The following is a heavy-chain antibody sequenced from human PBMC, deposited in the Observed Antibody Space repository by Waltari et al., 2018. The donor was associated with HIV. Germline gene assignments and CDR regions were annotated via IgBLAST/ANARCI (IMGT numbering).Heavy chain of an antibody. Sequence: QVQLQESGPGLVKPSETLSLSCIVSHDSFTNNYYYWTWIRQSPGKGLEWIGSVYYSGSPYYIRSLWSRVAMSLDTSRNQFLLNLTSVTVVDTASSYCARSPFTNVASIRKLGGLDPWGQGKLVTVSS. CDR3: ARSPFTNVASIRKLGGLDP. J-gene: IGHJ5*02. V-gene: IGHV4-39*07. CDR2: VYYSGSP. D-gene: IGHD3-16*01. CDR1: HDSFTNNYYY.